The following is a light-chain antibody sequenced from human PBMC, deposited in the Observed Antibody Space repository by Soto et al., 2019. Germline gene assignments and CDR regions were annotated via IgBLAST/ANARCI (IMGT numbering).Light chain of an antibody. CDR3: QQYNSAWT. V-gene: IGKV1-5*03. CDR2: TAT. Sequence: DIQMTQSPSTLSASVGDRVTITCRASQSVSSWLAWYQQTPGKAPNLLTYTATSLESGVPSRFSSSGSGTEFPLTISSLQPDDFATYYRQQYNSAWTFGQGTTVDIK. J-gene: IGKJ1*01. CDR1: QSVSSW.